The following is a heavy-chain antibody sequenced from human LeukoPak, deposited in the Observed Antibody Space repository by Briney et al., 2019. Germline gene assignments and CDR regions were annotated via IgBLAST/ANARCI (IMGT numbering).Heavy chain of an antibody. D-gene: IGHD2-2*01. CDR1: GFTFSSYA. CDR3: ARDGCSTTSCYAD. CDR2: IGRSGGNT. V-gene: IGHV3-23*01. J-gene: IGHJ4*02. Sequence: GGSLRLSCAASSGFTFSSYAMSWVRQAPGKGLEWVSSIGRSGGNTYYVDSVKGRFTISRDKFKNTLYLQMNSLRAEDTAVYYCARDGCSTTSCYADWGQGTLVTVSS.